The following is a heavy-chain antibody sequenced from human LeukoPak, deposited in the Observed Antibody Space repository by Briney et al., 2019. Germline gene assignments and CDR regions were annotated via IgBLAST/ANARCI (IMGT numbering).Heavy chain of an antibody. V-gene: IGHV1-2*06. Sequence: ASVKVSCKASGYTFTSYGISWMRQAPGQGLEWMGRIDPKSGATNSARAFQGRVTMTMDTSIITAYLELSRLRSDDTAVYYCASDSGRSFGDIDFWGQGALVTVSS. CDR2: IDPKSGAT. J-gene: IGHJ4*02. D-gene: IGHD5-18*01. CDR3: ASDSGRSFGDIDF. CDR1: GYTFTSYG.